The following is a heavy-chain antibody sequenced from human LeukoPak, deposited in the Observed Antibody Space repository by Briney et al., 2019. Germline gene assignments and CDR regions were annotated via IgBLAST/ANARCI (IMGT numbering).Heavy chain of an antibody. J-gene: IGHJ3*02. CDR3: ARAFSSSSAFDI. CDR2: IYHSGST. Sequence: SQTLSLTCTVSGGSISSGGYYWSWIRQPPGKGLEWIGYIYHSGSTYYSPSLKSRVTISVDRSKNQFSLKLSSVTAADTAVYYCARAFSSSSAFDIWGQGTMVTVSS. V-gene: IGHV4-30-2*01. D-gene: IGHD6-6*01. CDR1: GGSISSGGYY.